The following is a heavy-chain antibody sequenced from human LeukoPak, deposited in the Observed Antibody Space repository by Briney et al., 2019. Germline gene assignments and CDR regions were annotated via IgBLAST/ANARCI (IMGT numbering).Heavy chain of an antibody. V-gene: IGHV4-39*01. J-gene: IGHJ4*02. CDR1: GGSISSRHYY. CDR2: IFYSGST. Sequence: SETLSLTCTVSGGSISSRHYYWGWIRQPPGKGLEWIGSIFYSGSTYYNPSLKSRVTISVDTSKNQFSLKLTSVTAADTAVYYCARLDNSGYYFIDYWGQGTLVTVSS. D-gene: IGHD3-22*01. CDR3: ARLDNSGYYFIDY.